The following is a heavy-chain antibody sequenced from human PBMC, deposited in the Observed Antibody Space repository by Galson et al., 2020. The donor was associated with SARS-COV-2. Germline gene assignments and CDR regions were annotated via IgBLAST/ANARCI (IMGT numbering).Heavy chain of an antibody. V-gene: IGHV4-39*01. J-gene: IGHJ4*02. Sequence: SETLSLTCTVSGGSISSSNYYWGWVRQPPGEGLEWIGSIYYTESNYYNPSLTSRVTMSVDTSRNQFSLKLSSVTAADTAVYYCARQILTSNYSFYYFDFWGQGTLVTVSS. CDR3: ARQILTSNYSFYYFDF. D-gene: IGHD3-9*01. CDR2: IYYTESN. CDR1: GGSISSSNYY.